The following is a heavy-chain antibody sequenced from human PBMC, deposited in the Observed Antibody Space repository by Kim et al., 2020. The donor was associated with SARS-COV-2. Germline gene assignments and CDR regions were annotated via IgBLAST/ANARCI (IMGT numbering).Heavy chain of an antibody. V-gene: IGHV3-74*01. CDR1: GFTFSTYW. D-gene: IGHD2-2*01. Sequence: GGSLRLSCAASGFTFSTYWMYWVRQAPGKGLVWVSRINSDGSSTNYAYSVKGRFTISRDNAKNTLYMQMNSLRAEDTAVYYCARQNSTSFPCYYMYFWGKGTTVTVSS. J-gene: IGHJ6*03. CDR3: ARQNSTSFPCYYMYF. CDR2: INSDGSST.